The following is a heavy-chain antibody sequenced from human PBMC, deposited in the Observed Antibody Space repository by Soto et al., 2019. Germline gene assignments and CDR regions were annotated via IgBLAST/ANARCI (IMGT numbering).Heavy chain of an antibody. CDR1: GFTFSSYA. Sequence: PGGSLRLSCAASGFTFSSYAMSWVRQAPGKGLEWVSAISGSGGSTYYADSVKGPFTISRHNSKNTLYLQMNSLRAEDTAVYYCARFITGTTFDAWGQGTLVTVSS. J-gene: IGHJ5*02. CDR3: ARFITGTTFDA. CDR2: ISGSGGST. D-gene: IGHD1-20*01. V-gene: IGHV3-23*01.